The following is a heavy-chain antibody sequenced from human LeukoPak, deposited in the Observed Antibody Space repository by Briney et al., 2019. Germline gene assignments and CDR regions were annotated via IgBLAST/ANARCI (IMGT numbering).Heavy chain of an antibody. D-gene: IGHD3-10*01. CDR2: IYSGGST. V-gene: IGHV3-66*01. CDR1: EFSVGSNY. Sequence: GGSLRLSCAASEFSVGSNYMTWVRQAPGKGLEWVSLIYSGGSTYYADSVKGRFTISRDNSKNTLYLQMNSLRAEDTAVYYCARDGGSRNAFDIWGQGTMVTVSS. J-gene: IGHJ3*02. CDR3: ARDGGSRNAFDI.